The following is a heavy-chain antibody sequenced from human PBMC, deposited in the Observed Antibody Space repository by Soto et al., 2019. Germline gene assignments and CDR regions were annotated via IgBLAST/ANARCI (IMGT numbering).Heavy chain of an antibody. V-gene: IGHV1-18*04. CDR2: ISAYNGNT. D-gene: IGHD6-13*01. J-gene: IGHJ4*02. CDR3: ARVESSWYSSSWYYFDY. Sequence: ASVKVSCKASGYTFTSYGIIWVRQAPGQGLEWMGWISAYNGNTNYAQKLQGRVTMTTDTSPSTAYMELRSLRSDDTAVYYCARVESSWYSSSWYYFDYWVQGTLVTVSS. CDR1: GYTFTSYG.